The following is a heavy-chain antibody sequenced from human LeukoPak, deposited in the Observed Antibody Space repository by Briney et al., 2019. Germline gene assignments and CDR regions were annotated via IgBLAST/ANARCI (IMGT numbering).Heavy chain of an antibody. CDR1: VGSISSGSYY. V-gene: IGHV3-48*03. CDR2: ISSSGSTI. Sequence: LSLTCTVSVGSISSGSYYWNWVRQAPGKGLEWVSYISSSGSTINYADCVTGRFTISRDNAKNSLYRQMNSLRAEDTAVYDCARGYRRRGVYFDYWGQGTLVTVSS. CDR3: ARGYRRRGVYFDY. D-gene: IGHD1-26*01. J-gene: IGHJ4*02.